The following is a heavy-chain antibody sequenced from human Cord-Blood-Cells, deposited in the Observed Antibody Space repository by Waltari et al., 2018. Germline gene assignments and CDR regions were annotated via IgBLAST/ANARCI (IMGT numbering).Heavy chain of an antibody. CDR3: ARGTSIAALPDY. J-gene: IGHJ4*02. CDR2: RNPNSRNT. D-gene: IGHD6-13*01. V-gene: IGHV1-8*01. CDR1: GYTFTSYD. Sequence: QVQLVQSGAEVKKPGASVKVSCKASGYTFTSYDINWVRQATGQGLEWMGWRNPNSRNTGHAQKFQGRVTMTRNTSISTAYMELSSLRSEDTAVYYCARGTSIAALPDYWGQGTLVTVSS.